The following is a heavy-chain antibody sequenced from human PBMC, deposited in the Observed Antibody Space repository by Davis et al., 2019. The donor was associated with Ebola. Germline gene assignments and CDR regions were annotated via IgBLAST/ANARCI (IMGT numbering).Heavy chain of an antibody. CDR2: ISSSSSYI. D-gene: IGHD4-17*01. J-gene: IGHJ6*02. CDR1: GFTFSSYW. CDR3: ARDLGYGDQEDV. V-gene: IGHV3-21*01. Sequence: GESLKISCAASGFTFSSYWMSWVRQAPGKGLEWVSSISSSSSYIYYADSVKGRFTISRDNAKNSLYLQMNRLRAEDTAVYYCARDLGYGDQEDVWGQGTTVTVSS.